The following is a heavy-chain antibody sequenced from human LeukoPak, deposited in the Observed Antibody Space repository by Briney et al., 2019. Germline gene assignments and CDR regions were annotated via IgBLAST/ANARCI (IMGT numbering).Heavy chain of an antibody. D-gene: IGHD6-13*01. V-gene: IGHV4-38-2*02. CDR3: AREAGPSSSWYKALDY. J-gene: IGHJ4*02. CDR1: GYSISSGYY. CDR2: TYHSGST. Sequence: SETLSLTCAVSGYSISSGYYWGWIRQPPGKGLEWIGSTYHSGSTYYNPSLKSRVTISVDTSKNQFSLKLSSVTAADTAVYYCAREAGPSSSWYKALDYWGQGTLVTVSS.